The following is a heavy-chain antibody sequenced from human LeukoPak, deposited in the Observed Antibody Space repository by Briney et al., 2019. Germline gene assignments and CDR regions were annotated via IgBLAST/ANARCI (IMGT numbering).Heavy chain of an antibody. D-gene: IGHD5-18*01. CDR1: GYRFTGYY. V-gene: IGHV7-4-1*02. CDR2: INTNTGNP. CDR3: GRDPRLGIRGYTYGYIDY. J-gene: IGHJ4*02. Sequence: GASVKVSCKTSGYRFTGYYLHWVRQAPGQGLEWMGWINTNTGNPTYAQGFTGRYVFSLDTSVSTAYLQISGLTADDTAVYFCGRDPRLGIRGYTYGYIDYWGQGTLVTVSS.